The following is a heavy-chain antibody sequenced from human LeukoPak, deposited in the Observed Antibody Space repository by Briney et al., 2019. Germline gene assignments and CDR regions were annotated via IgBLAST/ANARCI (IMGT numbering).Heavy chain of an antibody. CDR1: GGSFSGYY. V-gene: IGHV4-34*01. J-gene: IGHJ4*02. CDR3: ASVAHSSSWYSGY. CDR2: INHSGST. D-gene: IGHD6-13*01. Sequence: SETLSLTCAVYGGSFSGYYWSWIRQPPGKGLEWIGEINHSGSTNYNPSLKSRVTISVDTSKNQFSLKLSSVTAADTAVYYCASVAHSSSWYSGYWGQGTLVTVSS.